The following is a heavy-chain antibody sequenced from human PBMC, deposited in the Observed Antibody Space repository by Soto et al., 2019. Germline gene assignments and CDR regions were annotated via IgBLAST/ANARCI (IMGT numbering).Heavy chain of an antibody. CDR3: AREKTSYGMDV. V-gene: IGHV1-8*01. J-gene: IGHJ6*02. Sequence: QVQLVQSGAEVKKPGASVKVSCKASGYTFTSYDINWVRQATGQGHEWMGWMNPNSGNTGYAQKCQGRVTMPRNTTISTAYMELSSLRSEDTAVYYRAREKTSYGMDVWGQGTTVTVSS. CDR1: GYTFTSYD. CDR2: MNPNSGNT.